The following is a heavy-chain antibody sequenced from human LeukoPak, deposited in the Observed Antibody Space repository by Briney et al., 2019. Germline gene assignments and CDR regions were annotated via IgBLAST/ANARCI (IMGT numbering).Heavy chain of an antibody. CDR1: GGSISSYY. J-gene: IGHJ4*02. CDR3: ARGQDGYILDY. D-gene: IGHD5-24*01. CDR2: IYTSGST. V-gene: IGHV4-4*09. Sequence: SETLSLTCTVSGGSISSYYWSWTRQPPGKGLEWIGYIYTSGSTNYNPSLKSRVTISVDTSKNQFSLKLSSVTAADTAVYYCARGQDGYILDYWGQGTLVTVSS.